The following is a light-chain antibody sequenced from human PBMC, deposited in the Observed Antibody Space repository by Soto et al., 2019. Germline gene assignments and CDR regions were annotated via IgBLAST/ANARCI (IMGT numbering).Light chain of an antibody. CDR1: SGHSSYA. Sequence: QLVLTQSPSASASPGASVKLTCTLSSGHSSYAIAWHQQQPEKGPRYLMKLNSDGSHSKGDGIPDRFSGSSSGAERYLTISSLQSEDEADYYCQTWGTGIDVVFGGGTKLTVL. CDR3: QTWGTGIDVV. V-gene: IGLV4-69*01. CDR2: LNSDGSH. J-gene: IGLJ2*01.